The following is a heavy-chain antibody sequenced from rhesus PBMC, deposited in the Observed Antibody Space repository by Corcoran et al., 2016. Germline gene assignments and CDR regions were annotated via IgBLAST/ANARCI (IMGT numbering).Heavy chain of an antibody. CDR1: GGSISGDYY. CDR3: ARAGTPIAAGDVDY. D-gene: IGHD6-13*01. CDR2: IYGSGGGT. J-gene: IGHJ4*01. V-gene: IGHV4-106*01. Sequence: QVQLQESGPGLVKPSETLSLTCAVSGGSISGDYYWSWIRQPPGKGLEWIGYIYGSGGGTNYNPSLKSLVSMSIDTSTNQCSLKLSAATAADTAVYYCARAGTPIAAGDVDYWGQGVLVTVSS.